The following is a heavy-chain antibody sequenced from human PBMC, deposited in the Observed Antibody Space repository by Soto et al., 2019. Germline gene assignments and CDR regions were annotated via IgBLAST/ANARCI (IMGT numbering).Heavy chain of an antibody. V-gene: IGHV1-3*01. CDR1: GYTFTSYV. Sequence: GASVKVSCKASGYTFTSYVMHWVSQAPGQRLEWMGWINAGNGNTKYSQKFQGRVTITRDTSASTAYMELSSLRSEDTAVYYCARISGSYCAEYFQHWGQGTLVTVSS. J-gene: IGHJ1*01. CDR2: INAGNGNT. D-gene: IGHD1-26*01. CDR3: ARISGSYCAEYFQH.